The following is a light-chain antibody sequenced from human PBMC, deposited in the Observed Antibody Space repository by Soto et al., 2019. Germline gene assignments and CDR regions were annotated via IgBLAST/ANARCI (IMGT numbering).Light chain of an antibody. CDR1: QRITDT. CDR2: GAS. J-gene: IGKJ2*01. CDR3: QQYNNWPPYT. Sequence: EIEVTQSQATLCVTPGESVTLSCRASQRITDTLAWYQQRPGQAPRLLIFGASTRATGIPARFSGSVSGTEFTLTISSLQSEDFAIYYCQQYNNWPPYTFGQGTKVDIK. V-gene: IGKV3D-15*01.